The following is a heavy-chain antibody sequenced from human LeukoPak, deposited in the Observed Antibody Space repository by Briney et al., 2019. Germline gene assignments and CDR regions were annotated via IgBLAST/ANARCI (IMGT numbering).Heavy chain of an antibody. CDR2: ITSSSSYI. CDR1: GFTFSSYA. J-gene: IGHJ3*02. V-gene: IGHV3-21*01. CDR3: ARDLRDTTMAHDAFDI. Sequence: GGSLRLSCAASGFTFSSYAMSWVRQAPGKGLEWVSSITSSSSYIIYADSVKGRFTISRDNAMNSLYLQMHSLRAEDTAVYCCARDLRDTTMAHDAFDIWGQGTVVTVSS. D-gene: IGHD5-18*01.